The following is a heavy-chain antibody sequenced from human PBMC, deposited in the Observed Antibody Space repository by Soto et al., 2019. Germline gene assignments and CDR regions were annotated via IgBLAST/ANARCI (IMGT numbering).Heavy chain of an antibody. CDR1: GFTFSSYG. Sequence: LRLSCAASGFTFSSYGMHWVRQAPGKGLEWVAVIWYDGSNKYYADSVKGRFTISRDNSKNTLYLQMNSLRAEDTAVYYCARDRGLGARIAGGFIDVWGQGTTVTVYS. CDR2: IWYDGSNK. V-gene: IGHV3-33*01. D-gene: IGHD6-6*01. J-gene: IGHJ6*02. CDR3: ARDRGLGARIAGGFIDV.